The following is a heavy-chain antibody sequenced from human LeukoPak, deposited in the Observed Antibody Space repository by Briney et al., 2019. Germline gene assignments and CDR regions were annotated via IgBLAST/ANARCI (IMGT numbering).Heavy chain of an antibody. Sequence: ASVKVSCRASGYTFTNYGITWVRQAPGQGLEWMGWISGYRGNTKKYAQNVQGRVTMTIDTSTSTAYMDLRSLRSDDTAIYFCARSDLATITAGPFEYWGQGTLVAVSS. D-gene: IGHD5-12*01. CDR1: GYTFTNYG. J-gene: IGHJ4*02. CDR2: ISGYRGNTK. V-gene: IGHV1-18*01. CDR3: ARSDLATITAGPFEY.